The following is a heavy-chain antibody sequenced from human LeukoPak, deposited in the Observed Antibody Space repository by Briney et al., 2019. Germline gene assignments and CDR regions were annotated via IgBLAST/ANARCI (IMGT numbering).Heavy chain of an antibody. D-gene: IGHD4-17*01. J-gene: IGHJ6*03. CDR3: ARIGLSATVTAYYMDV. Sequence: PSETLSLTCAVYGGSFSGYHWSWLRQPPGKGLEWIGEINHSGSTNYNPSLKSRVTISVDTSKNQFSLKLSSVTAADTAVYYCARIGLSATVTAYYMDVWGKGTTVTVSS. CDR1: GGSFSGYH. V-gene: IGHV4-34*01. CDR2: INHSGST.